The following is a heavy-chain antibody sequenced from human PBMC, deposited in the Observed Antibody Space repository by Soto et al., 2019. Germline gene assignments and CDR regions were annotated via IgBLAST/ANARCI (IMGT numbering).Heavy chain of an antibody. V-gene: IGHV4-59*01. CDR1: GGSISSYY. CDR3: ARRRGIAAAGPVDY. Sequence: SETLSLTCSFSGGSISSYYWSWIRQPPGKGLEWIGYIYYSGSTNYNPSLKSRVTISVDTSKNTLYLQMNSLRAEDTAVYYCARRRGIAAAGPVDYWGQGTMVTVSS. J-gene: IGHJ4*02. D-gene: IGHD6-13*01. CDR2: IYYSGST.